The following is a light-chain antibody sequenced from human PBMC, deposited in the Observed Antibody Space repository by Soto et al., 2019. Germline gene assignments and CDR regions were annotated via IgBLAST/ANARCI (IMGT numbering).Light chain of an antibody. Sequence: QLVLTQPPSVSGAPGQRVTISCTGSSSNIGAGYGVHWYQQLPGAAPKLLIYGNTNRPSGVPDRISGSQSGTSASLAITGLQAEDEADYYCQTADTSLSVVFGGGTKVTVL. CDR3: QTADTSLSVV. J-gene: IGLJ2*01. CDR1: SSNIGAGYG. V-gene: IGLV1-40*01. CDR2: GNT.